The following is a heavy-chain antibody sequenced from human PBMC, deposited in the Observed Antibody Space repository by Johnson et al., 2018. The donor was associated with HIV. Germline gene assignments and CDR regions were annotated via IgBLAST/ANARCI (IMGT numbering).Heavy chain of an antibody. D-gene: IGHD4-23*01. Sequence: QVQLVESGGGVVQPGRSLRLSCAVSGIIFSHYGMHWVRPAPGKGLEWVALISYDGSDKYSADSVKGRFTISRDNSKNTLSLQMNSLRVEDTAMYYCAKARSLLDYGGFDAFDIWGQGTLVIVSS. CDR1: GIIFSHYG. CDR2: ISYDGSDK. CDR3: AKARSLLDYGGFDAFDI. J-gene: IGHJ3*02. V-gene: IGHV3-30*18.